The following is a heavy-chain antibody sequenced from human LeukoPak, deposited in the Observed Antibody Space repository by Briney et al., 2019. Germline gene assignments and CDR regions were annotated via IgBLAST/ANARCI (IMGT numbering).Heavy chain of an antibody. V-gene: IGHV3-23*01. D-gene: IGHD6-19*01. CDR2: ISGSGGST. J-gene: IGHJ4*02. CDR1: RFTLSNYA. CDR3: AKDLGYTSGWYYFDY. Sequence: PGGSLRLSCAASRFTLSNYAMSWVRQAPGKGLEWVSAISGSGGSTFYTDSVKGRFTISRDNSKNTLYLQMNNLRAEDTAVYYCAKDLGYTSGWYYFDYWGQGTLVTVSS.